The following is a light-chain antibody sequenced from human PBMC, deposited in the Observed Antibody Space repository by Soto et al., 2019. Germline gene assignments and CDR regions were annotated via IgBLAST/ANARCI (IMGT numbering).Light chain of an antibody. V-gene: IGKV3-11*01. CDR1: QSVSSY. CDR2: DAS. Sequence: EIVLTQSPATLALSPGERATLSCRASQSVSSYLAWYQQKPGQAPRLLIYDASNGATGIPARFSGSGSGTDFSLTISSLEPEDFAFYYCQQRSNWPLTFGGGTKVEIK. J-gene: IGKJ4*02. CDR3: QQRSNWPLT.